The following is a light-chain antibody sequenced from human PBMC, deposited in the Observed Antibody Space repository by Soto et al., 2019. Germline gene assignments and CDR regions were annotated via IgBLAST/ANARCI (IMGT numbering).Light chain of an antibody. CDR2: KAS. V-gene: IGKV1-5*03. Sequence: DIQMAPSPSTLAASIGYRVTITCRASHTISSWLAWYQQKPGKAPKLLIYKASSLESGVPSRFSSSGSRTESPLTISSLPPDDFATYYCQQYNTYSTFGQGTRLEIK. CDR3: QQYNTYST. J-gene: IGKJ5*01. CDR1: HTISSW.